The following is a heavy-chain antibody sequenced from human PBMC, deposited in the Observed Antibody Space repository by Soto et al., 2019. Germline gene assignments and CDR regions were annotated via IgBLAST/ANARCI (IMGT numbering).Heavy chain of an antibody. CDR3: ARDQGSLRGWLQLVGRGDYYYYGMDV. D-gene: IGHD5-12*01. V-gene: IGHV3-21*01. J-gene: IGHJ6*02. CDR1: GFTFSSYS. Sequence: GGSLRLSCAASGFTFSSYSMNWVRQAPGKGLEWVSSISSSSSYIYYADSVKGRFTISRDNAKNSLYLQMNSLRAEDTAVYYCARDQGSLRGWLQLVGRGDYYYYGMDVWGQGTTVTVSS. CDR2: ISSSSSYI.